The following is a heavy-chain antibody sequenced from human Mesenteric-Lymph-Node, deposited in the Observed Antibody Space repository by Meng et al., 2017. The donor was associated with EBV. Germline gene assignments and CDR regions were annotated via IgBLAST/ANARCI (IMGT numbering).Heavy chain of an antibody. CDR1: AGSASSSHC. Sequence: QVRRQESGPGLVKPSGTLSRTSAVSAGSASSSHCWSWVRQPPGKGLEWIGYSSGNTYYNPSLKSRVSISLDTSKNQFFLKLTSVTAADTAVYYCARGNYNFGQNFDYWGQGTLVTVSS. CDR3: ARGNYNFGQNFDY. J-gene: IGHJ4*02. V-gene: IGHV4-4*02. D-gene: IGHD1-1*01. CDR2: YSSGNT.